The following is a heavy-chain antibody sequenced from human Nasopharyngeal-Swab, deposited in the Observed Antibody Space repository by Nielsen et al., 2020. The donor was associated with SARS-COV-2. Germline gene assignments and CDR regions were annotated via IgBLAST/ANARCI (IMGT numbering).Heavy chain of an antibody. Sequence: GESLKISCAASGFTFSSYAMSWVRQAPGKGLEWVSAISGSGGSTYYAASVKGRFTISRDNSKNTLYLQMNSLRAEDTAVYYCAKDLEDYYDSSGLVYGMDVWGQGTTVTVSS. CDR3: AKDLEDYYDSSGLVYGMDV. D-gene: IGHD3-22*01. CDR2: ISGSGGST. V-gene: IGHV3-23*01. CDR1: GFTFSSYA. J-gene: IGHJ6*02.